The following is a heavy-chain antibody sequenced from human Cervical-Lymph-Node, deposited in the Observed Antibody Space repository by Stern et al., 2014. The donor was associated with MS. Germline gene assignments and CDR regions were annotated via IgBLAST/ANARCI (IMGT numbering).Heavy chain of an antibody. V-gene: IGHV1-69*11. J-gene: IGHJ4*02. Sequence: EQLVESGAEVKKPGSSVKVSCKSSGDTFSTHAISWVRQAPGQGLERMGRIIPILDTTDYAQKFQGILTIDADESTSTAYMELSSLTPDDTAVYYCAREKSDCSGGSCFSSLDYWGQGTLVTVSS. CDR3: AREKSDCSGGSCFSSLDY. CDR1: GDTFSTHA. D-gene: IGHD2-15*01. CDR2: IIPILDTT.